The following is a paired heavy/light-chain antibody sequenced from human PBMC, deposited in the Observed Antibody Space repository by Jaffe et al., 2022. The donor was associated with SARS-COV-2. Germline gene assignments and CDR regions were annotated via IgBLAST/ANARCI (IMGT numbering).Light chain of an antibody. V-gene: IGLV2-14*01. CDR3: SSWTSRSTLL. J-gene: IGLJ3*02. CDR2: DVS. CDR1: SSDVGGYNY. Sequence: QSALTQPPSVSGSPGQSITISCTGTSSDVGGYNYVSWFQQHPGKAPKLMIYDVSDRPSGVSPRFSGSKSGNTASLTISGLQAEDEADYYCSSWTSRSTLLFGGGTKLTVL.
Heavy chain of an antibody. CDR1: GFTFSDYA. Sequence: QVQLVESGGGVVQPGGSLRLSCAASGFTFSDYAMRWVRQGPGKGLEWVAIISYDGRNEHFASSVRGRFTISRDNSKNIVFLQMNSLRPEDTALYFCARDPYIVPTALPLDYWGQGTLVTVSS. D-gene: IGHD2-15*01. J-gene: IGHJ4*02. V-gene: IGHV3-30*04. CDR3: ARDPYIVPTALPLDY. CDR2: ISYDGRNE.